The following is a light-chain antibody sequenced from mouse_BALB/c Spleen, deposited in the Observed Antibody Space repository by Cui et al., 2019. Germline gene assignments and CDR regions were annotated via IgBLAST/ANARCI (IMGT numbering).Light chain of an antibody. Sequence: QLVLTQSPAIRSAPLGERVTMTCTASSSVSSSYLHWYQQKPGSSPELWIYSTSNLASGVPARFSGSGSGTSYSLTISSMEAEDAATYYCHQYHRSPFTFGSGTKLEIK. J-gene: IGKJ4*01. CDR1: SSVSSSY. CDR3: HQYHRSPFT. V-gene: IGKV4-74*01. CDR2: STS.